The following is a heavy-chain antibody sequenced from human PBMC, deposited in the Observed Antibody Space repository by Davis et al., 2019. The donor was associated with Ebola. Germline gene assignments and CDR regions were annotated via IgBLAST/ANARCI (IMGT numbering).Heavy chain of an antibody. V-gene: IGHV3-30*02. J-gene: IGHJ6*02. Sequence: YADSVKGRFTISRDNSKNTLYLQMNSLRAEDTAVYYCAKDLTFWRGCMDVWGQGTTVTVSS. CDR3: AKDLTFWRGCMDV. D-gene: IGHD3-3*01.